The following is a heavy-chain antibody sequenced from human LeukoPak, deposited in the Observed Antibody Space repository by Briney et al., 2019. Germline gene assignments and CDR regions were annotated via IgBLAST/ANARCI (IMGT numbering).Heavy chain of an antibody. CDR3: AKRDYHGSGTHGLLDC. CDR1: GFIFSNYA. D-gene: IGHD3-10*01. Sequence: PGGSLRLSCAASGFIFSNYAMHWVRQAPGKGLEWVAVISYDETNRYYADSVKGRFTISRDNFKKALYLQMNSLRTEDTAVYYCAKRDYHGSGTHGLLDCWGQGTLVTVSS. J-gene: IGHJ4*02. CDR2: ISYDETNR. V-gene: IGHV3-30*18.